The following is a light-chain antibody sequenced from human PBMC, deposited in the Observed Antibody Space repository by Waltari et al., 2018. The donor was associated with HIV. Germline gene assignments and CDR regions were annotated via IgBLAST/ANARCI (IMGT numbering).Light chain of an antibody. CDR1: FSNIGSNT. Sequence: QSVLTQPPSASGAPGQRVTISCSGSFSNIGSNTVNWYQQLPETAPRLLIYGSSQRPSGVPDRFSGSRSDTSASLDISGLHSEDEGDYYCAVWDDSLSEYVFATGTKVFVL. CDR2: GSS. J-gene: IGLJ1*01. CDR3: AVWDDSLSEYV. V-gene: IGLV1-44*01.